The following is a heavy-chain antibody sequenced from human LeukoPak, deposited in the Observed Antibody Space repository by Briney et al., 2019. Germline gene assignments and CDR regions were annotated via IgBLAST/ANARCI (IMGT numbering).Heavy chain of an antibody. Sequence: SVKVSCKTSGGTFSSYTISWVRQAPGQGLEWMGGIIPIFGTPHYAQKFQDRVTITADASTSTAYTELSSLRSEDTAVYYCAKDEWNYYDSSGYYSGPIWGQGTMVTVSS. CDR2: IIPIFGTP. V-gene: IGHV1-69*13. D-gene: IGHD3-22*01. CDR3: AKDEWNYYDSSGYYSGPI. J-gene: IGHJ3*02. CDR1: GGTFSSYT.